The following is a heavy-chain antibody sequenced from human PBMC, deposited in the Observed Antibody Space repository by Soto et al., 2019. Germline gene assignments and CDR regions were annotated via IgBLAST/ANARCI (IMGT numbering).Heavy chain of an antibody. J-gene: IGHJ3*02. V-gene: IGHV3-7*04. Sequence: GGSLRLSCAASGFTFSSYWMSWVRQAPGKGLQWVANIKQDGSQKWYVDSVKGRFTISRDNAKNSLYLQMNSLRAEDTAVYYCARGDYYDSSGPFSDAFDIWGQGTMVTVSS. CDR2: IKQDGSQK. CDR3: ARGDYYDSSGPFSDAFDI. CDR1: GFTFSSYW. D-gene: IGHD3-22*01.